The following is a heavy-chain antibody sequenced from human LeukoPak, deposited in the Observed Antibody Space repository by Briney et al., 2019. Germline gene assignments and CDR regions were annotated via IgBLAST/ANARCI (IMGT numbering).Heavy chain of an antibody. V-gene: IGHV3-20*04. D-gene: IGHD3-22*01. Sequence: PGGSLRLSCAASGFTFDDYGMSWVRQAPGKGLEWVSGINWNGGSTDYADSVKGRFTISRDNAKNSLYLQMNSLRAEDTALYYCARAENYDSSGYYYVVYYFDYWGQGTLVTVSS. CDR1: GFTFDDYG. CDR2: INWNGGST. J-gene: IGHJ4*02. CDR3: ARAENYDSSGYYYVVYYFDY.